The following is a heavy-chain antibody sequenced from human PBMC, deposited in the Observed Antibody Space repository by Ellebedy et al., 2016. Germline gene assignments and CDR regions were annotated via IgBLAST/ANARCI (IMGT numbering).Heavy chain of an antibody. CDR2: INPSGGNT. CDR1: GYTLTSYY. V-gene: IGHV1-46*01. J-gene: IGHJ5*02. D-gene: IGHD4-23*01. Sequence: ASVKVSCXASGYTLTSYYMNWVRQAPGQGIEWLGIINPSGGNTNYAQKFQGGVSMATDTSTTTVYMELSSLRSEDTALYYCARGDYGGKSPGRAWGQGTLVTVSS. CDR3: ARGDYGGKSPGRA.